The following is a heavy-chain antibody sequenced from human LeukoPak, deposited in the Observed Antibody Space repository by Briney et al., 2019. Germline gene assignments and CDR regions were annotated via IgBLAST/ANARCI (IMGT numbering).Heavy chain of an antibody. Sequence: GASEKVSCKASGYTFTSYGISWVRQAPGQGLEWMGWISAYNGNTNYAQKLQGRVTMTTDTSTSTAYMELRSLRSDDTAVYYCARDPTLYSNYGFDPWGQGTLVTVSS. CDR2: ISAYNGNT. V-gene: IGHV1-18*01. J-gene: IGHJ5*02. CDR3: ARDPTLYSNYGFDP. CDR1: GYTFTSYG. D-gene: IGHD4-11*01.